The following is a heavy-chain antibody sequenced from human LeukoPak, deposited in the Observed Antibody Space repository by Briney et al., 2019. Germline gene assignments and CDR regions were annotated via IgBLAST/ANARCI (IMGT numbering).Heavy chain of an antibody. D-gene: IGHD2-2*01. CDR1: GFTVSSNY. V-gene: IGHV3-53*01. CDR2: IYSGGST. J-gene: IGHJ3*02. CDR3: ARDHSPPPSSYASDI. Sequence: GGSLRLSCAASGFTVSSNYMSWVRQAPGKGLEWVSVIYSGGSTYYADSVKGRFTISRDNSKNTLYLQMNSLGAEDTAVYYCARDHSPPPSSYASDIWGQGTMVTVSS.